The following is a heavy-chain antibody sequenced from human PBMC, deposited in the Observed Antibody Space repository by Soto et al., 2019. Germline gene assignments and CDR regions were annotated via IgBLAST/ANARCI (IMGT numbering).Heavy chain of an antibody. Sequence: GASVKVSCKTSGYTFTDYYMHWVRHAPGQGLEWMGWINPNSGDPISAQKFQGRVTMTRDTSISTAYLELSRLRSDDTAVYYCARGGTTSLDYWGQGTQVTVSS. CDR1: GYTFTDYY. CDR3: ARGGTTSLDY. CDR2: INPNSGDP. J-gene: IGHJ4*02. V-gene: IGHV1-2*02. D-gene: IGHD1-1*01.